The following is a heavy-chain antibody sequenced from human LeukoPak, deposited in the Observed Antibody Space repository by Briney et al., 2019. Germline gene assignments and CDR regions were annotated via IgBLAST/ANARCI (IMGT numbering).Heavy chain of an antibody. Sequence: SETLSLTCTVSGGSIRSGGYYWSWIRQHPGKGLEWIGYIYYGGSTYYNPSLKSRVTISVDTSKNQFSLKLSSMTAADTAVYYCARDSRDYDFWSGTEGNWFDLWGQGTLVTVSS. J-gene: IGHJ5*02. CDR1: GGSIRSGGYY. CDR3: ARDSRDYDFWSGTEGNWFDL. V-gene: IGHV4-31*03. D-gene: IGHD3-3*01. CDR2: IYYGGST.